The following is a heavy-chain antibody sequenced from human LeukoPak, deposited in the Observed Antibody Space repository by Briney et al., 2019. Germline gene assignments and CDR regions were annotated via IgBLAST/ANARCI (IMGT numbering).Heavy chain of an antibody. CDR3: ARGLGRDYGDSRGAFDI. CDR2: IYHSGST. CDR1: GGSISSGGYS. J-gene: IGHJ3*02. Sequence: SETLSLTCAVSGGSISSGGYSWSWIRQPPGKGLEWIGYIYHSGSTYYNPSLKSRVTISVDRSKNQFSLKLSSVTAADTAVYYCARGLGRDYGDSRGAFDIWGQGTMVTVSS. D-gene: IGHD4-17*01. V-gene: IGHV4-30-2*01.